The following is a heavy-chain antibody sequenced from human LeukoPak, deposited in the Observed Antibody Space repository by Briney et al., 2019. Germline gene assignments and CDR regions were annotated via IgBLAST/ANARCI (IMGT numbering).Heavy chain of an antibody. CDR3: ARDRGCSGGSCYSLYYYGMDV. Sequence: GGSLRLSCVASGFKFSDSYMNWVRQAPGKGLEWVSSISSSSSYIYYADSVKGRFTISRDNAKNSLYLQMNSLRAEDTAVYYCARDRGCSGGSCYSLYYYGMDVWGQGTTVTVSS. D-gene: IGHD2-15*01. V-gene: IGHV3-21*01. J-gene: IGHJ6*02. CDR2: ISSSSSYI. CDR1: GFKFSDSY.